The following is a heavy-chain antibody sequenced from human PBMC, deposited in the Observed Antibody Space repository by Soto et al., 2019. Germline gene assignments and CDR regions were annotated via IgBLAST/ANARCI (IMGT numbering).Heavy chain of an antibody. CDR2: VHYTRST. CDR1: GGSISSNNNY. V-gene: IGHV4-39*01. Sequence: SETLSLTCSVSGGSISSNNNYWGWIRQTPGKGLEWIGSVHYTRSTYYKPSVMSRVTMSVDTSKNQFSLRLSSVTAADTAVYYCARHPFDILTGYYYFDYWGQGALVTVSS. CDR3: ARHPFDILTGYYYFDY. D-gene: IGHD3-9*01. J-gene: IGHJ4*02.